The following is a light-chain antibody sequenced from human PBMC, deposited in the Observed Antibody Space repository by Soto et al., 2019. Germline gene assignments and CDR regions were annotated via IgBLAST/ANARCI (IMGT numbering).Light chain of an antibody. CDR2: AAS. Sequence: DIQMTQSPSSLSASIGDRVTITCRASQSVTSYLNWYQQKPGKAPTLLIYAASSLHSGVPSRFRGGGSGTDFTLTINSLQPEDFATNYCQQSYSSQYTSGQGTKLEIK. J-gene: IGKJ2*01. CDR1: QSVTSY. V-gene: IGKV1-39*01. CDR3: QQSYSSQYT.